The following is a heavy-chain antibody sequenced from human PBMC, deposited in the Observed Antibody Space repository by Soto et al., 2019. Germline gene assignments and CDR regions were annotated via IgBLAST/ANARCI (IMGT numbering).Heavy chain of an antibody. J-gene: IGHJ4*02. D-gene: IGHD5-12*01. V-gene: IGHV3-33*01. CDR3: ARGDRDGYNPDY. CDR1: GFTFSSYG. CDR2: IWYDGSNK. Sequence: QVQLVESGGGVVQPGRSLRLSCAASGFTFSSYGMHWVRQAPGKGLEWVAVIWYDGSNKYYADSVKGRFTISRDNSKNTLYLQMNSLRAEDTAVYYCARGDRDGYNPDYWGQGTLVTLSS.